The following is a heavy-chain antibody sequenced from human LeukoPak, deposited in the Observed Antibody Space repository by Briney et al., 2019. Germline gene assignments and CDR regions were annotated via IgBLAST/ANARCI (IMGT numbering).Heavy chain of an antibody. J-gene: IGHJ4*02. Sequence: SETLSLTCTVSGGSISSYYWTWIRQPAGKGLEWIGRIYSSGNTNYNSSLKSRVTMSVDTSKNQFSLKLSSVTAADTALYYCARDPNCSGGSCYFDWGQGTLVTVSS. CDR1: GGSISSYY. D-gene: IGHD2-15*01. V-gene: IGHV4-4*07. CDR3: ARDPNCSGGSCYFD. CDR2: IYSSGNT.